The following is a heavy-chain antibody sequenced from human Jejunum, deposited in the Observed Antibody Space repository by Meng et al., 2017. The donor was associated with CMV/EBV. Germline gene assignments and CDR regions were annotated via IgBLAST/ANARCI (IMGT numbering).Heavy chain of an antibody. CDR2: INPNSGGT. CDR1: GYTFTTYH. D-gene: IGHD3-10*01. Sequence: GYTFTTYHLHWVRQAPGQGLEWMGWINPNSGGTKYAQKFQGRVTMTRDTSISTAYMEVSRLRSDDTAVYYCTRELTRASGNWFDPWGQGSLVTVSS. CDR3: TRELTRASGNWFDP. V-gene: IGHV1-2*02. J-gene: IGHJ5*02.